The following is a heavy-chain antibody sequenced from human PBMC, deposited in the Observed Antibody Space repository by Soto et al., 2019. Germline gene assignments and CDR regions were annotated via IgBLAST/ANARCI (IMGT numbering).Heavy chain of an antibody. CDR2: IYYSGST. D-gene: IGHD3-3*01. CDR3: ARGLRYDFWSGYPPHNWFDP. CDR1: GGSVSTGSYY. V-gene: IGHV4-61*01. Sequence: SETLCLTCTVSGGSVSTGSYYWSWIRQPPGKAMEWIGYIYYSGSTNYNPSLKSRVTISVDTSKNQFSLKLSSVTAADTAVYYCARGLRYDFWSGYPPHNWFDPWGQGTLVTVSS. J-gene: IGHJ5*02.